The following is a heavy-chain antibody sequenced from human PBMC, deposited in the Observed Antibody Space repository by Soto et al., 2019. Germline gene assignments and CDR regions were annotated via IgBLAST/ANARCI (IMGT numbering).Heavy chain of an antibody. CDR1: GGTFSSYA. Sequence: QVQLVQSGAEVKKPGSSVKVSCKASGGTFSSYAISWVRQAPGQGLEWMGGIIPIFGTANYAQKFQGRVTITADESTSTAYMELSSLRSEDTAVYYCARRYCSGGSCYSASYYYYGMDVWGQGTTVTVSS. CDR3: ARRYCSGGSCYSASYYYYGMDV. D-gene: IGHD2-15*01. CDR2: IIPIFGTA. J-gene: IGHJ6*02. V-gene: IGHV1-69*12.